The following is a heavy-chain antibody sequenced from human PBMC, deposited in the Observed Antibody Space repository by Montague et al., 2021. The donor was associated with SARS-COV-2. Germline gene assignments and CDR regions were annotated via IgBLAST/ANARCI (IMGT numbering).Heavy chain of an antibody. D-gene: IGHD3-22*01. CDR3: AGYSGVEAKWTYYYYGVDV. V-gene: IGHV4-39*01. J-gene: IGHJ6*02. Sequence: SETLSLTCTVSGDSISSGSAYWGWIRQPPGEGLEWIATVYVRGGTNYNSSIKSRVTIAIDKSQNQLSLRLNSVTAADMAVYYCAGYSGVEAKWTYYYYGVDVWGQGTRVTVSS. CDR1: GDSISSGSAY. CDR2: VYVRGGT.